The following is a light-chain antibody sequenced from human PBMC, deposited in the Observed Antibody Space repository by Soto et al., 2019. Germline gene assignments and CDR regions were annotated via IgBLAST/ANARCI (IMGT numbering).Light chain of an antibody. CDR1: QDITRY. J-gene: IGKJ3*01. CDR2: DAS. CDR3: QYWGYRPI. V-gene: IGKV1-33*01. Sequence: DIQMTQSPSSLSASVGDRVTITCQASQDITRYLNWYQHKPGKAPKLLIYDASILEAGVPPRFSGSGSGKDFTFTISSLQPEDVATYYCQYWGYRPIFGPGPTLAFK.